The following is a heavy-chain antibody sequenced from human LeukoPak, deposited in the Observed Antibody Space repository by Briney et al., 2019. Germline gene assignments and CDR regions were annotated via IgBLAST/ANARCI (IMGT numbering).Heavy chain of an antibody. V-gene: IGHV4-34*01. D-gene: IGHD1-26*01. CDR2: IYHSGST. CDR1: GGSLTGYY. J-gene: IGHJ4*02. CDR3: ARGEEFTSPGSYFDY. Sequence: SETLSLTCDVSGGSLTGYYWSWIRQPPGKGLEWIGYIYHSGSTYYNPSLKSRVTISVDRSKNQFSLKLSSVTAADTAVYYCARGEEFTSPGSYFDYWGQGTLVTVSS.